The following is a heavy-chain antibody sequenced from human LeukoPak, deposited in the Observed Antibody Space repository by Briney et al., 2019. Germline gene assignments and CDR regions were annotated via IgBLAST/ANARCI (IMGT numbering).Heavy chain of an antibody. V-gene: IGHV4-34*01. Sequence: SETLSLTCAVYGGSFSGYYWSWIRQPPGKGLEWIGEINHSGSTNYNPSLKSRVTISVDTSKNQFSLKLSSVTAADTAVYYCARDRLHGIDYWGQGTLVTVSS. D-gene: IGHD1-26*01. CDR2: INHSGST. CDR1: GGSFSGYY. J-gene: IGHJ4*02. CDR3: ARDRLHGIDY.